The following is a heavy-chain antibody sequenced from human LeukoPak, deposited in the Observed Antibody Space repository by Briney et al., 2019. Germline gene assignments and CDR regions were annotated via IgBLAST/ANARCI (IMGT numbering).Heavy chain of an antibody. CDR1: GFTFSSYA. J-gene: IGHJ4*02. D-gene: IGHD1-26*01. V-gene: IGHV3-64*01. CDR2: ISSNGGST. CDR3: ARGGWEPPH. Sequence: GGSLRLSCAASGFTFSSYAMHWVRQAPGKGLEYVSAISSNGGSTYYANSVKGRFTISRDDSKNTLYLQMGSLRAEDMAVYYCARGGWEPPHWGQGTLVTVSS.